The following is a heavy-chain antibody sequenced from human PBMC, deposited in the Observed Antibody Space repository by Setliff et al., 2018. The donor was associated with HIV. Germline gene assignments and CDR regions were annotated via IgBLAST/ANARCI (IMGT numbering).Heavy chain of an antibody. CDR2: IYQTGST. CDR1: GYPIRNGYN. Sequence: SETLSLTCTVSGYPIRNGYNWGWIRQPPGKGMEWIGSIYQTGSTNYNPSLESRVTISVDTSRNQFSLKLKSVTAADTAVYYCARTRGRAPVSYYFDNWGQGRLVTVSS. J-gene: IGHJ4*02. V-gene: IGHV4-38-2*02. CDR3: ARTRGRAPVSYYFDN. D-gene: IGHD2-2*01.